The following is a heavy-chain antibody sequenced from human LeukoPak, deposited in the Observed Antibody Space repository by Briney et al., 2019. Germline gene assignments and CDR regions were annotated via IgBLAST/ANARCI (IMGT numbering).Heavy chain of an antibody. J-gene: IGHJ3*02. CDR2: ISGGGGTT. CDR3: ARDRSSRRTNAFDI. D-gene: IGHD6-13*01. Sequence: PGGSLRLSCTASGFTFVNYAMSWVRQAPGKGLEWVSAISGGGGTTYYADSVKGRFTISRDSSKNTLYLQMNSLRAEDTAVYYCARDRSSRRTNAFDIWGQGTMVTVSS. V-gene: IGHV3-23*01. CDR1: GFTFVNYA.